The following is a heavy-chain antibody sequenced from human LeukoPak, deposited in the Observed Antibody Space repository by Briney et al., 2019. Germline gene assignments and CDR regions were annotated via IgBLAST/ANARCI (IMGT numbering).Heavy chain of an antibody. CDR3: ARGRWTATETTYYLDY. CDR2: INAGNGKT. J-gene: IGHJ4*02. D-gene: IGHD4-17*01. Sequence: GASVKVCCKASGYSFSDYAIQWVRQAPGQRLEWMGWINAGNGKTKYSQNFQGRGTITRDRSASTAYMELSSLRSEDTSIYYCARGRWTATETTYYLDYWGQGTLVTVSS. V-gene: IGHV1-3*01. CDR1: GYSFSDYA.